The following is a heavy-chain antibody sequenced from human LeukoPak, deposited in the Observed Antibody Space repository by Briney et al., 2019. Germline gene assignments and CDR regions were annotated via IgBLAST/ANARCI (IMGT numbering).Heavy chain of an antibody. Sequence: SQTLCLTCTDSGGSISSGSYYWSWIRQPAGKGLEWIGRIYTSGSTNYNPSLKSRVTISVDTSKNQFSLKLSSVTAADTAVYYCARGPPFDYWGQGTLVTVSS. CDR2: IYTSGST. J-gene: IGHJ4*02. CDR3: ARGPPFDY. CDR1: GGSISSGSYY. V-gene: IGHV4-61*02.